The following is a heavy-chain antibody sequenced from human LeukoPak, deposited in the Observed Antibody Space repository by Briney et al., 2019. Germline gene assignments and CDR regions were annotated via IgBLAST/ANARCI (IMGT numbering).Heavy chain of an antibody. CDR2: IYYSGST. V-gene: IGHV4-59*01. D-gene: IGHD3-3*01. CDR3: ARAGGYYGYFDY. CDR1: GGSISSYY. J-gene: IGHJ4*02. Sequence: SETLSLTCTVSGGSISSYYWSWIRQPPGKGLEWIGYIYYSGSTNYNPSLKSRVTISVATSTNQFPLNLRSATAADTAVYYCARAGGYYGYFDYWGQGPLVTVSS.